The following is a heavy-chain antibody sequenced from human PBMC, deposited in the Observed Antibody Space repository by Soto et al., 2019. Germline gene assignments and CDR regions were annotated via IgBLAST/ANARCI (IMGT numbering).Heavy chain of an antibody. D-gene: IGHD3-9*01. CDR1: GFTFSSYW. Sequence: GVLRLSCAASGFTFSSYWMSWVRQAPGKGLEWVANIKQDGSEKYYVDSVKGRFTISRDNAKNSLYLQMNSLRAEDTAVYYCARRPYDILTGYYKKSDYYYYYGMDVWGQGTTVTVSS. J-gene: IGHJ6*02. CDR2: IKQDGSEK. V-gene: IGHV3-7*03. CDR3: ARRPYDILTGYYKKSDYYYYYGMDV.